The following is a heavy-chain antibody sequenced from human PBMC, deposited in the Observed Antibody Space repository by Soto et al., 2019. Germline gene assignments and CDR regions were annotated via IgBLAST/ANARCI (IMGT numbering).Heavy chain of an antibody. D-gene: IGHD5-12*01. CDR1: GGSISSGGYY. Sequence: QVQLQESRPGLVKPSQTLSLTCTVSGGSISSGGYYWSWIRQHPGKGLEWIGYIYYSGSTYYNPSLKIRVTIAVDTSKNQFPLKLSSVTAADTAGYYCASSYSGYDYRWGQGTLVTVSS. CDR3: ASSYSGYDYR. J-gene: IGHJ4*02. V-gene: IGHV4-31*03. CDR2: IYYSGST.